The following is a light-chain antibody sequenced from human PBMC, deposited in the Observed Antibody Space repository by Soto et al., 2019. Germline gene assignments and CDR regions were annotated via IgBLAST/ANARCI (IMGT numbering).Light chain of an antibody. Sequence: QSVLTQPPSVSGAPGQRVSISCTGSSSNIGAGYEVHWYQQVPGTAPKLLIYGNNNRPSGVPDRFSGSKSGTSASLAITGLQAEDEADYYCQSYDSSLSGSKVFGGGTQLTVL. CDR3: QSYDSSLSGSKV. CDR2: GNN. V-gene: IGLV1-40*01. CDR1: SSNIGAGYE. J-gene: IGLJ2*01.